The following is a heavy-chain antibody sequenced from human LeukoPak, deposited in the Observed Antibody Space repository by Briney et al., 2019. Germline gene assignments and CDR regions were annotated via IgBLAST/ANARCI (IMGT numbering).Heavy chain of an antibody. CDR2: LYYSGST. Sequence: SETLSLTCTVSGGSISSGEYYWSWIRQPPGKGLEWIGYLYYSGSTYYNPSLKSRVTISVDTSKNQFSLKLSSVTAADTAVYYCARGGWFGELLSPFYYYYGMDVWGKGTTVTVSS. D-gene: IGHD3-10*01. J-gene: IGHJ6*04. CDR3: ARGGWFGELLSPFYYYYGMDV. CDR1: GGSISSGEYY. V-gene: IGHV4-30-4*01.